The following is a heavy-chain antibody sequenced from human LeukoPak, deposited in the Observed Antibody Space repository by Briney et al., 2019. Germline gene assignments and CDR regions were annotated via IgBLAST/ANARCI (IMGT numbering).Heavy chain of an antibody. J-gene: IGHJ4*02. CDR2: INHSGST. Sequence: SVTLSLTCAVYGGSFSGYYWSWLRQPPGKGLAWIGEINHSGSTNYNPSLKSRVTISVDTSKNQFSLKLSSVTAADTAVYYCARVGADGSGFLFDYWGQGTLVTVSS. CDR3: ARVGADGSGFLFDY. CDR1: GGSFSGYY. D-gene: IGHD3-10*01. V-gene: IGHV4-34*01.